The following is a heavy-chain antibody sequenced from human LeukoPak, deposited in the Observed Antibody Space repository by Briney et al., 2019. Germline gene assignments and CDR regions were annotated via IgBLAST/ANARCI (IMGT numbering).Heavy chain of an antibody. V-gene: IGHV3-23*01. CDR1: GFAFSSDA. D-gene: IGHD1-26*01. CDR2: MSGSGGST. CDR3: ASVVGGTTVVVGGYFDY. J-gene: IGHJ4*02. Sequence: GGSLRLSCAASGFAFSSDAMSWVRHAPGNGLEWVSAMSGSGGSTYPADSVKVPFTISRDNSKNTLYLQMSSLRAEDTAVYYCASVVGGTTVVVGGYFDYWGQGTLVTVSS.